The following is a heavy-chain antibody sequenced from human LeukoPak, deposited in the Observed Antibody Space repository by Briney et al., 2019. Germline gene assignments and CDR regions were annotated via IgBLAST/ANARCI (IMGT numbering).Heavy chain of an antibody. CDR2: INPNSGGT. CDR3: ARGPKYSSGWYGYYYYYMDV. J-gene: IGHJ6*03. Sequence: GASVKVSCKASGYTFTGYYMHWVRQAPGQGLEWMGWINPNSGGTNYAQKFQGRVTMTRDTSISTAYMELSRLRSDDTAVYYCARGPKYSSGWYGYYYYYMDVWGKGTTVTVSS. D-gene: IGHD6-19*01. CDR1: GYTFTGYY. V-gene: IGHV1-2*02.